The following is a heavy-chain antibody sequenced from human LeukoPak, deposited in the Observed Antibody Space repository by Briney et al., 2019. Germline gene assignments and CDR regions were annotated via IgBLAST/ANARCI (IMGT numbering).Heavy chain of an antibody. CDR3: ARMRGGDYYDSSGPKPEGWFDP. V-gene: IGHV3-23*01. D-gene: IGHD3-22*01. CDR2: LSGSGAST. Sequence: GGSLRLSCAASGFTFSSYAMNWVRQAPGKGLEWVSTLSGSGASTDYADSVKGRFTISRDNSKITLYLQMNSLRAEDTAVYYCARMRGGDYYDSSGPKPEGWFDPWGQGTLVTVSS. J-gene: IGHJ5*02. CDR1: GFTFSSYA.